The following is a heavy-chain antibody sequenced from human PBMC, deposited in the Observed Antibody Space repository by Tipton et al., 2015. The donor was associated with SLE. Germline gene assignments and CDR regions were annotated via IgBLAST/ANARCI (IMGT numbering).Heavy chain of an antibody. CDR3: ARDPQLAAAAAFDI. Sequence: SLRLSCAASGFTFSSYSMNWVRQAPGKGLEWVSSISSSSSYIYYADSVKGRFTISRDNAKNSLYLQMNSLRAEDTAVYYCARDPQLAAAAAFDIWGQGTMVTVSS. J-gene: IGHJ3*02. CDR1: GFTFSSYS. CDR2: ISSSSSYI. D-gene: IGHD6-13*01. V-gene: IGHV3-21*01.